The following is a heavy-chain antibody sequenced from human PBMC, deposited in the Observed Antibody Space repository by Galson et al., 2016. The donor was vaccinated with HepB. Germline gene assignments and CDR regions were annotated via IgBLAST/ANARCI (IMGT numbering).Heavy chain of an antibody. CDR2: ISHSGDSI. CDR1: GFTFSSYA. V-gene: IGHV3-23*01. D-gene: IGHD1-26*01. Sequence: LRLSCAVSGFTFSSYAMNWVRQAPGKGLEWVSDISHSGDSIYYADSVKGRFTISRDDSKNTLYLQMNSLRPEDTAVYYCARGRVGATPADYWGQGNLVTVSS. J-gene: IGHJ4*02. CDR3: ARGRVGATPADY.